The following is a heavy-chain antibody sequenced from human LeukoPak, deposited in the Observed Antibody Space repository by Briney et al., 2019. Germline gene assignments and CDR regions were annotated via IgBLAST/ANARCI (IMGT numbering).Heavy chain of an antibody. CDR3: TRAPLFGQYQPDH. CDR2: ISSSSSRK. Sequence: GGSLRLSCAASGFTFSSYSMNWVRQAPGKGLEWVSSISSSSSRKYYADSVKGRFTISRDNAKNSLYLQMNSLRAEDTAVYYCTRAPLFGQYQPDHWGQGTLVTVSS. J-gene: IGHJ1*01. CDR1: GFTFSSYS. D-gene: IGHD2-2*01. V-gene: IGHV3-21*01.